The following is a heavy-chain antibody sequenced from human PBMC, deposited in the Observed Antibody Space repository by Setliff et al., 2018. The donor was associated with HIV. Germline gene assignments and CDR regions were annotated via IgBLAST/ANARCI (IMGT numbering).Heavy chain of an antibody. CDR2: IYYSGST. D-gene: IGHD6-13*01. CDR1: GGSISSYY. CDR3: ARVGSSWYGSYYYYYMDV. J-gene: IGHJ6*03. Sequence: PSETLSLTCTVSGGSISSYYWSWIRQPPGKGLEWIGYIYYSGSTNYNPSLKSRVTISVDTSKNQFSLKLSSVTAADTAVYYCARVGSSWYGSYYYYYMDVWGKGTTVTVSS. V-gene: IGHV4-59*01.